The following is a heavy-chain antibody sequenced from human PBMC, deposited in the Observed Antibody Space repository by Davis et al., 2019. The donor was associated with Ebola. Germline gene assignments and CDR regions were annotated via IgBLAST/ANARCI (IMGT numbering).Heavy chain of an antibody. D-gene: IGHD1-26*01. J-gene: IGHJ6*02. CDR1: GFTFSDYY. Sequence: GGSLRLSCAASGFTFSDYYMSWIRQAPGKGLEWVSYISSSSSYTNYADSVKGRFTISRDNSKNTLYLQMNSLRDEDTAVYYCASKNEWEPYYYGMDVWGQGTTVTVSS. CDR3: ASKNEWEPYYYGMDV. V-gene: IGHV3-11*06. CDR2: ISSSSSYT.